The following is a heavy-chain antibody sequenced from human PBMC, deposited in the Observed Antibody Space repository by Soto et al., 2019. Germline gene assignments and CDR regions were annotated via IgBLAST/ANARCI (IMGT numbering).Heavy chain of an antibody. CDR2: IYYSGST. CDR3: ARDQGSMLLDY. D-gene: IGHD2-8*01. J-gene: IGHJ4*02. V-gene: IGHV4-59*01. CDR1: GGSISSYY. Sequence: SETLSLTCTVSGGSISSYYWSWIRQPPGKGLEWIGYIYYSGSTNYNPSLKSRVTISVDTSKNQFSLKLSSVTAADTAVYYCARDQGSMLLDYWGQGTLVTVSS.